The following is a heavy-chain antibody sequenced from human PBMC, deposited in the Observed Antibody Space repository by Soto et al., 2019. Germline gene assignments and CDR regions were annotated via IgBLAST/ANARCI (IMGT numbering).Heavy chain of an antibody. J-gene: IGHJ6*02. V-gene: IGHV3-23*01. CDR3: AKHRPFPFDYYYGMDV. CDR2: ISGSGGST. D-gene: IGHD3-3*02. CDR1: GFTFSSYA. Sequence: GGSLRLSCAASGFTFSSYAMSWVRQAPGKGLEWVSAISGSGGSTYYADSVKGRFTISRDNSKNTLYLQMNSLRAEDTAVYYCAKHRPFPFDYYYGMDVWGQGTTVTGSS.